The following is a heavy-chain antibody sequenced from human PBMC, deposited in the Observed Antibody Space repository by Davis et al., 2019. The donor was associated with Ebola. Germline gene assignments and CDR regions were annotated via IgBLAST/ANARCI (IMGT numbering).Heavy chain of an antibody. Sequence: GGSLRLSCAASGFTFSSYDMHWVRQAPGKGLEWVTFIHFDGSNKYYADSVKGRFTISRDNSKNTLYLQMNSLRAEDTAVYYCARNSPGGEVDYWGQGTLVTVSS. D-gene: IGHD1-7*01. CDR3: ARNSPGGEVDY. CDR1: GFTFSSYD. V-gene: IGHV3-30*02. J-gene: IGHJ4*02. CDR2: IHFDGSNK.